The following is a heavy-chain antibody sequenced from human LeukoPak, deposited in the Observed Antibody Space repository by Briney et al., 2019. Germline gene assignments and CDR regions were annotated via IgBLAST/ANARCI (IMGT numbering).Heavy chain of an antibody. J-gene: IGHJ3*02. D-gene: IGHD3-10*01. CDR2: ISSSSSTI. Sequence: GGSLRLSCAASGFTFSSYSMNWARQAPGKGLEWVSYISSSSSTIYYADSVKGRFTISRDNAKNSLYLQMNSLRAEDTAVYYCARDTSYGSGSLLGNDAFDIWGQGTMVTVSS. CDR1: GFTFSSYS. CDR3: ARDTSYGSGSLLGNDAFDI. V-gene: IGHV3-48*04.